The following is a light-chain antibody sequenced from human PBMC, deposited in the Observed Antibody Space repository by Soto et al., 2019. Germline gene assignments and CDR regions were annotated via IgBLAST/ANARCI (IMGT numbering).Light chain of an antibody. V-gene: IGKV3-20*01. CDR1: QSVSNNY. CDR3: QHYSSSPPEFT. J-gene: IGKJ3*01. Sequence: EIVLTQSPATLSLSPGERATLSCRASQSVSNNYLAWYQQRPGQAPRLLIFGASYSATGIPDRFSGSGSGTDFTLTISRLDREDFAVYYCQHYSSSPPEFTFGPGTKVDSK. CDR2: GAS.